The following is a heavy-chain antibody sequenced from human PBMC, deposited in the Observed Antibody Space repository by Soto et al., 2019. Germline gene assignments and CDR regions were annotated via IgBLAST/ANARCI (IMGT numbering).Heavy chain of an antibody. J-gene: IGHJ4*02. D-gene: IGHD2-21*01. CDR1: GGSISSGGYY. CDR2: IYYSGST. V-gene: IGHV4-31*03. CDR3: AKGSRMWTPDY. Sequence: SETLSLTCTVSGGSISSGGYYWSWIRQHPGKGLEWIGYIYYSGSTYYNPSLKSRVTISVDTSKNQFSLKLSSVTAADTAVYYCAKGSRMWTPDYWGQGTLVTVSS.